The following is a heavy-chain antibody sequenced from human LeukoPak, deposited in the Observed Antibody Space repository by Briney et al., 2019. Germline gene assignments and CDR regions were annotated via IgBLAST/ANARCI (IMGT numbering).Heavy chain of an antibody. CDR3: AREGTVVPAAISWFDP. D-gene: IGHD2-2*01. V-gene: IGHV3-48*02. CDR2: FSSSSSTI. CDR1: GFTFSSYS. Sequence: PGGSLRLSCAASGFTFSSYSMNWVRQAPGKGLEWVSYFSSSSSTIYYADSVKGRFTISRDNAKNSLYLQMNSLRDEDTAVYYCAREGTVVPAAISWFDPWGQGTLVTVSS. J-gene: IGHJ5*02.